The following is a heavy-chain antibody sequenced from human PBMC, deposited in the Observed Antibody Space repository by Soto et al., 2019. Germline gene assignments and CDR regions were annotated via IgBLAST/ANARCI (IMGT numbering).Heavy chain of an antibody. Sequence: SETLSLTCTVSGGSISSYYWSWIRQPPGKGLEWIGYIYYSGSTNYNPSLKSRVTISVDTSKNQFSLKLSSVTAADTAVYYCARELFGRSVWFDPWGQGTLVTVTS. J-gene: IGHJ5*02. CDR3: ARELFGRSVWFDP. D-gene: IGHD3-10*01. V-gene: IGHV4-59*01. CDR2: IYYSGST. CDR1: GGSISSYY.